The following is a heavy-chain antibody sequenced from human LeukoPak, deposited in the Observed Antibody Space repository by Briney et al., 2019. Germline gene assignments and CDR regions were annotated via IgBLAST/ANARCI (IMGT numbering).Heavy chain of an antibody. J-gene: IGHJ4*02. Sequence: GGSLRLSCAASGFTFSDYYMSWIHQAPGKGLEWVSYISSSSSYTNYADSVKGRFTISRDNAKNSLYLQMNSLRAEDTAVYYCARAHHSSSWPHYYFDYWGQGTLVTVSS. CDR1: GFTFSDYY. CDR3: ARAHHSSSWPHYYFDY. V-gene: IGHV3-11*05. D-gene: IGHD6-13*01. CDR2: ISSSSSYT.